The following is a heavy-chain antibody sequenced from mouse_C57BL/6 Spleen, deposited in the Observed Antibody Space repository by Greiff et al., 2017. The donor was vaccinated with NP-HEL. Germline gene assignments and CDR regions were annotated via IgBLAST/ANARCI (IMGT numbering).Heavy chain of an antibody. CDR2: ISDGGSHT. Sequence: EVMLVESGGGLVKPGGSLKLSCAASGFTFSSYAMSWVRQTPEKRLEWVATISDGGSHTYYPDNVKGRFTISRDNAKNNLYLQMSHLKSEDTAMYYCARDYYGSSPYFDYWGQGTTLTVSS. V-gene: IGHV5-4*01. CDR3: ARDYYGSSPYFDY. D-gene: IGHD1-1*01. J-gene: IGHJ2*01. CDR1: GFTFSSYA.